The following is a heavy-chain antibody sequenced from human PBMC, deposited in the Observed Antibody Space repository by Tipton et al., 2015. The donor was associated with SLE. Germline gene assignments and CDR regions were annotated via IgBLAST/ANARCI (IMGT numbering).Heavy chain of an antibody. CDR3: ARPGIAVAGTVFQH. CDR1: GYSISSGYY. CDR2: IYPGDSDT. Sequence: SLRLSCAVSGYSISSGYYWGWIRQPPGKGLEWIGSIYPGDSDTRYSPSFQGQVTISADKSISTAYLQWSSLKASDTATYYCARPGIAVAGTVFQHWGQGTLVTVSS. V-gene: IGHV5-51*01. D-gene: IGHD6-19*01. J-gene: IGHJ1*01.